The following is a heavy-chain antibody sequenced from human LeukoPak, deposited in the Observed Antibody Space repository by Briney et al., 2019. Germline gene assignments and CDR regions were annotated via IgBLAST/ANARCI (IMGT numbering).Heavy chain of an antibody. CDR2: INHSGST. CDR1: GGSISSYY. CDR3: ARVYGYYYYYMDV. Sequence: SETLSLTCTVSGGSISSYYWSWIRQPPGKGLEWIGEINHSGSTNYNPSLKSRVTISVDTSKNQFSLKLSSVTAADTAVYYCARVYGYYYYYMDVWGKGTTVTVSS. D-gene: IGHD3-3*01. V-gene: IGHV4-34*01. J-gene: IGHJ6*03.